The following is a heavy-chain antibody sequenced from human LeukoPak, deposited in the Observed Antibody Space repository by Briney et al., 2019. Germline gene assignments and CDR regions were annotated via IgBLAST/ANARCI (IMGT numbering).Heavy chain of an antibody. Sequence: PSETLSLTCAVSGGSISSGGYSWSWIRQPPGKGLEWIGYIYHSGSTYYNPSLKSRVTISVDRSKNQFSLKLSSVAAADTAVYYCARVVAAAEHWFDPWGQGTLVTVSS. CDR1: GGSISSGGYS. V-gene: IGHV4-30-2*01. CDR2: IYHSGST. D-gene: IGHD6-13*01. CDR3: ARVVAAAEHWFDP. J-gene: IGHJ5*02.